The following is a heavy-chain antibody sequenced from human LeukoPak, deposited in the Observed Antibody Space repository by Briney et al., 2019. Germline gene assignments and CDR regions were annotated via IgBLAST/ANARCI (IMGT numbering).Heavy chain of an antibody. V-gene: IGHV1-18*01. CDR2: ISAYNGNT. D-gene: IGHD3-3*01. J-gene: IGHJ5*02. CDR1: GYTFTSYG. CDR3: ARDRDYDFWSGPSPGWFDP. Sequence: GASVKVSCKASGYTFTSYGISWVRQAPGQGLEWMGWISAYNGNTNYAQKLQGRVTMTTDTSTSTAYMELRSLRSDDTAVYYCARDRDYDFWSGPSPGWFDPWGQGTLVTVSS.